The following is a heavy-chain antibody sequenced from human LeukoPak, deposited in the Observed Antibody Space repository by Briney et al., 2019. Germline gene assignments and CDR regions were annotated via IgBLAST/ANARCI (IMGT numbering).Heavy chain of an antibody. D-gene: IGHD6-19*01. V-gene: IGHV3-23*01. Sequence: GGSLRLSCAASGFTFSIYAMSWVRQAPGKGLEWVSAISGSGYDTYCADSVKGRFTISRDNSKNTLYLQMSSLRAEDTAVYYCAQRIGWYGTVDFWGQGTLVTVSS. CDR3: AQRIGWYGTVDF. CDR1: GFTFSIYA. J-gene: IGHJ4*02. CDR2: ISGSGYDT.